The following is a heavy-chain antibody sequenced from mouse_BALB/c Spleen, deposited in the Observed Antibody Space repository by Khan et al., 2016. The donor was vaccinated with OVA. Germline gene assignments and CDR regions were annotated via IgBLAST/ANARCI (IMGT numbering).Heavy chain of an antibody. V-gene: IGHV3-8*02. CDR3: ARSTYRYAFVY. Sequence: EVQLQESGPSLVKPSQTLSLTCSVTGDSITTGYWNWIRKFPGNKLEYMGYIIYPGYTYYNPSLKSRISITRHTSNNQYYLKLNSVTDEDTATYYCARSTYRYAFVYWGQGTLVTVSA. D-gene: IGHD2-14*01. CDR2: IIYPGYT. J-gene: IGHJ3*01. CDR1: GDSITTGY.